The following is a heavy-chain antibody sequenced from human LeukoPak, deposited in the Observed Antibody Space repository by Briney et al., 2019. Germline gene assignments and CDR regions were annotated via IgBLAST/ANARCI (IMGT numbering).Heavy chain of an antibody. CDR2: ISGSGTNS. V-gene: IGHV3-23*01. J-gene: IGHJ6*02. Sequence: GGSLSLSCAASGFTFSSYAMSWVRQAPGKGLEWVSAISGSGTNSYYADSVKGRFTISRDNSKSTLYLQMNSLRAEDTAIYYCAKSPTMVGGPDDYYGMDVWGQGTTVTVSS. D-gene: IGHD3-10*01. CDR3: AKSPTMVGGPDDYYGMDV. CDR1: GFTFSSYA.